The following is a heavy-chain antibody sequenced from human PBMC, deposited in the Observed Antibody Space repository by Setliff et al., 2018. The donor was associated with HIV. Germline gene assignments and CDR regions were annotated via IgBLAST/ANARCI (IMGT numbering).Heavy chain of an antibody. V-gene: IGHV4-31*03. D-gene: IGHD4-4*01. Sequence: SETLSLTCSVYGGSISRGGRYWGWIRQHPGRGLEWLGYVYYTGESFYKPSLGGRVXILQDKSKNQFSLELRSVTAADTAVYYCASATVGGASPFDSWGPGTLVTVSS. CDR1: GGSISRGGRY. CDR3: ASATVGGASPFDS. J-gene: IGHJ4*02. CDR2: VYYTGES.